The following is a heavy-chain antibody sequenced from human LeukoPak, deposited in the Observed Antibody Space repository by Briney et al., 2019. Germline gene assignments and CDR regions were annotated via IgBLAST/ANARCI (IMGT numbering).Heavy chain of an antibody. Sequence: SETLSLTCAVYGGSFSGYYWSWIRQPPGKGLEWIGEINHIGSTNYNPSLKSRVTISVDTSKNQFSLKLSSVTAADTAVYYCARVTGERNRRIAAAGTGRWFDPWGQGTLVTVSS. CDR1: GGSFSGYY. V-gene: IGHV4-34*01. CDR2: INHIGST. D-gene: IGHD6-13*01. CDR3: ARVTGERNRRIAAAGTGRWFDP. J-gene: IGHJ5*02.